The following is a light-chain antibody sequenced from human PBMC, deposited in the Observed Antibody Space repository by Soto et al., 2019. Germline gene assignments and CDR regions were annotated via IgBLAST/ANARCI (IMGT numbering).Light chain of an antibody. CDR3: AAWDDSLNGVV. CDR2: NNN. Sequence: QSVLTQPPSVSGTPGQRVTISCSGSSSNVGSNTVHWYQQVPGTAPKLLIFNNNQRPSGVPDRFSGSKSGTSASLAISGLQSEDEADYYCAAWDDSLNGVVFGGGTKLTVL. V-gene: IGLV1-44*01. J-gene: IGLJ2*01. CDR1: SSNVGSNT.